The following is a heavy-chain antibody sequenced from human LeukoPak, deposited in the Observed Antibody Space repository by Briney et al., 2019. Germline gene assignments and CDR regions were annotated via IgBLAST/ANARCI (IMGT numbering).Heavy chain of an antibody. J-gene: IGHJ4*02. CDR1: GFTFDNHA. D-gene: IGHD2-21*02. V-gene: IGHV3-9*01. Sequence: GGSLRLSCAASGFTFDNHAMHWVRQAPGKGLEWVSGISWNSGSIRYADSVRGRFTISRDNAKNSLYLQMSSLRAEDTALYYCAKAPCGGDCYFLDYWGQGTLVTVSS. CDR2: ISWNSGSI. CDR3: AKAPCGGDCYFLDY.